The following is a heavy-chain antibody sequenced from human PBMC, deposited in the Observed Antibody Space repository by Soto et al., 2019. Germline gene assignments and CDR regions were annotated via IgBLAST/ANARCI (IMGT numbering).Heavy chain of an antibody. V-gene: IGHV4-59*01. D-gene: IGHD3-3*01. J-gene: IGHJ6*03. CDR3: ARTIFGVVIVRYSYYMEV. Sequence: SETLSLTCTVSGGSISSYYWSWIRQPPGKGLEWIGYIYYSGSTNYNPSLKSRVTISVDTSKNQFSLKLSSVTAADTAVYYCARTIFGVVIVRYSYYMEVWGKGTTVTVSS. CDR1: GGSISSYY. CDR2: IYYSGST.